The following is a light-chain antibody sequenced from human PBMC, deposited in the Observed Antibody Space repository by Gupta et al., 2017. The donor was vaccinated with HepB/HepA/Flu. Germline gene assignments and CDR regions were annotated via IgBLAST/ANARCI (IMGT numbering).Light chain of an antibody. CDR3: QHRDSTPFP. Sequence: DIQMTQSPSSLSASVGDKVTITCRASQSISNYLDWYQQKPGKAPELLIYAASRLQGGVPSKFSGSGSGTDFTLTINRRQPEDFATYYCQHRDSTPFPFGRGTKVEIK. J-gene: IGKJ4*01. V-gene: IGKV1-39*01. CDR1: QSISNY. CDR2: AAS.